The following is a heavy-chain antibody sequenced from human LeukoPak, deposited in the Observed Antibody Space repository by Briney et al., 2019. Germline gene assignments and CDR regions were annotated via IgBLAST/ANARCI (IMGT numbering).Heavy chain of an antibody. CDR2: INPNSGNT. D-gene: IGHD4-17*01. Sequence: SVKVSCKASGYTFPNYDINWVRQATGQGLEWMGLINPNSGNTGYAQKFQGRVTMTKNTSISTAYMELSSLRSEDMAVYYCARRDYGDYDVIDYWGQGTLVTVSS. J-gene: IGHJ4*02. V-gene: IGHV1-8*01. CDR1: GYTFPNYD. CDR3: ARRDYGDYDVIDY.